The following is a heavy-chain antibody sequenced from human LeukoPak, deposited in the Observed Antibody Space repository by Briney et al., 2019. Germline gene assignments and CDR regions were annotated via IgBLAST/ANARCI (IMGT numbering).Heavy chain of an antibody. J-gene: IGHJ6*03. D-gene: IGHD5-12*01. Sequence: SETLSLTCAVYGGSFSGYYWSWIRQPPGKGLEWIGYVYYSGRTNYNPSLKSRVTISIDTSKNQFSLKLSSVTAADTAVYYCARAVKKGLYYMDVWGKGTTVTVSS. V-gene: IGHV4-34*01. CDR3: ARAVKKGLYYMDV. CDR2: VYYSGRT. CDR1: GGSFSGYY.